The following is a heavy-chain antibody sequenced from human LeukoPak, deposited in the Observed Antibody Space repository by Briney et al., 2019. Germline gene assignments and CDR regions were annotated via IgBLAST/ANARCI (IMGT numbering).Heavy chain of an antibody. CDR1: VYTLTELS. CDR3: ATSRAGGLDDAFDI. Sequence: ASVNVSCKVSVYTLTELSMHWVRQAPGKGLEWMGGFDPEDGETIYAQKFQGRVTMTEEQSTDTAYMELSSLRSEDTAVYYCATSRAGGLDDAFDIWGRGTMVTVSS. D-gene: IGHD2-15*01. J-gene: IGHJ3*02. V-gene: IGHV1-24*01. CDR2: FDPEDGET.